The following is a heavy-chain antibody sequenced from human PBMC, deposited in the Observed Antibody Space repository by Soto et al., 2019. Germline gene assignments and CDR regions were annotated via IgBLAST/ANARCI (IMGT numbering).Heavy chain of an antibody. CDR2: ISYDGSNK. J-gene: IGHJ6*02. D-gene: IGHD3-16*02. Sequence: GGSLRLSCAASGFTFSSYGMHWVRQAPGKGLEWVAVISYDGSNKYYADSVKGRFTISRDNSKNTLYLQMNSLRAEDTDVYYCAKEGWAGSTITFGGFIVGNGMDVGGQGTRVT. V-gene: IGHV3-30*18. CDR1: GFTFSSYG. CDR3: AKEGWAGSTITFGGFIVGNGMDV.